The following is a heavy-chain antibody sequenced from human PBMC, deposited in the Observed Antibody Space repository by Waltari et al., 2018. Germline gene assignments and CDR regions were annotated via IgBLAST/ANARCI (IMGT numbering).Heavy chain of an antibody. CDR1: GFTFGDYA. J-gene: IGHJ4*02. CDR2: IRSKAYGGTT. Sequence: EAQLVESGGGLVQPGRSLRLSCTASGFTFGDYAMSWVRQAPGKGLEWVGFIRSKAYGGTTEYAASVKGRFTISRDDSKSIAYLQMNSLKTEDTAVYYCTRESLSGYFDYWGQGTLVTVSS. CDR3: TRESLSGYFDY. D-gene: IGHD1-26*01. V-gene: IGHV3-49*04.